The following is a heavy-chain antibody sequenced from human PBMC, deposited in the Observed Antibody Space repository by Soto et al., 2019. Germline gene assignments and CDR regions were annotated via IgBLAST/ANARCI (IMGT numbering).Heavy chain of an antibody. Sequence: GGSLRLSCAASGFTFSSYWMHWVRQAPGKGLVWVSRINSDGSSTSYADSVKGRFTISRENAKNTLYLQMNSLRAEDTAVYYCAREQKYSSSSRWFDPWGQGTLVTVSS. V-gene: IGHV3-74*01. J-gene: IGHJ5*02. CDR1: GFTFSSYW. CDR2: INSDGSST. D-gene: IGHD6-6*01. CDR3: AREQKYSSSSRWFDP.